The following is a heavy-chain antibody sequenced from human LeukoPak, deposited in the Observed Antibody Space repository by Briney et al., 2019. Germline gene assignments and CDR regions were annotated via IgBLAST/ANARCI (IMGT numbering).Heavy chain of an antibody. J-gene: IGHJ4*02. CDR1: GGSISSSNW. CDR2: IYHSGTT. D-gene: IGHD4-17*01. Sequence: SETLSLTCAVSGGSISSSNWWSWVRQPPGKGLEWIGEIYHSGTTNYNPSLQSRVTMSVDKSKNQFSLKLSSVTAADTAVYYCATYFYGEYGSYYFDYWGQGTLVTVSS. CDR3: ATYFYGEYGSYYFDY. V-gene: IGHV4-4*02.